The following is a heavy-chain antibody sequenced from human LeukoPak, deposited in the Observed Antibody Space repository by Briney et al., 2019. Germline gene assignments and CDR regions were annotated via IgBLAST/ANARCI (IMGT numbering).Heavy chain of an antibody. CDR1: GFTFSSYS. Sequence: GGSLRLSCAASGFTFSSYSMNWVRQAPGKGLEWVSSISSSSYIYYGDSVKGRFTISRDNAKNSLYLQMNSLRAEDTAVYYCAREYRTSPDAFDIWGQGTMVTVSS. V-gene: IGHV3-21*01. D-gene: IGHD1-26*01. CDR2: ISSSSYI. CDR3: AREYRTSPDAFDI. J-gene: IGHJ3*02.